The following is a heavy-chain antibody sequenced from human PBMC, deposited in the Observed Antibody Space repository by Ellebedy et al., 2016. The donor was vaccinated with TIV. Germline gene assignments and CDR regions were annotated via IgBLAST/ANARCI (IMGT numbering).Heavy chain of an antibody. Sequence: SETLSLTXAVYGGSFSGYYWSWIRQPPGKGLEWIGEINHSGSTNYNPSLKSRVTISVDTSKNQFSLKLSSVTAADTAVYYCARGSIAVRQDSFDYWGQGTLVTVSS. V-gene: IGHV4-34*01. CDR1: GGSFSGYY. CDR3: ARGSIAVRQDSFDY. J-gene: IGHJ4*02. D-gene: IGHD6-19*01. CDR2: INHSGST.